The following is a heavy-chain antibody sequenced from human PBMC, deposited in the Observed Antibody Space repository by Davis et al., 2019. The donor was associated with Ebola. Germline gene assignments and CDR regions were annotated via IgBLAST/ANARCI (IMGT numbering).Heavy chain of an antibody. D-gene: IGHD4-17*01. CDR1: GGPISSYY. CDR2: IHYLAYT. J-gene: IGHJ6*02. V-gene: IGHV4-59*01. CDR3: ARGNYGDYIVLYYYNMDV. Sequence: SDPLSLPFPAPGGPISSYYWSWIRQPPGKGLAWIGNIHYLAYTNYNPSLKSRVTMSVDTSKNQFSLKLSSVTAADTAVYYCARGNYGDYIVLYYYNMDVWGQGTTVTVSS.